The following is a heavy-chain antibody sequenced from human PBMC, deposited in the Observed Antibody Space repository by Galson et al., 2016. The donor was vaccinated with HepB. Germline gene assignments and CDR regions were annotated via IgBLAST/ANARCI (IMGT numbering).Heavy chain of an antibody. D-gene: IGHD4-17*01. CDR3: ARLLTTLSPIDF. J-gene: IGHJ4*02. V-gene: IGHV5-51*01. CDR2: IYPHDSDT. Sequence: QSGAEVKKPGESLKISCQGSGYSFTSYWIGWVRQMPGKGLEWLGIIYPHDSDTRYSPSFQGQVTISADKSISTAYLQWSSLKASDTAMYDCARLLTTLSPIDFWGQGTLVTVSS. CDR1: GYSFTSYW.